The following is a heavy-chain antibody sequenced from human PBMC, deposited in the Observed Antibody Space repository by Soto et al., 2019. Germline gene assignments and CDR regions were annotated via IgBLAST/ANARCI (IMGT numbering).Heavy chain of an antibody. V-gene: IGHV4-59*01. J-gene: IGHJ4*02. CDR1: GGSISSYY. Sequence: SETLSLTCTVSGGSISSYYWSWIRQPPGKGLEWIGYIYYSGSTNYNPSLKSRVTISVDTSKNQFSLKLSSVTAADTAVYYCASSSVAGIYYFDYWGQGTLVTVSS. CDR2: IYYSGST. D-gene: IGHD6-19*01. CDR3: ASSSVAGIYYFDY.